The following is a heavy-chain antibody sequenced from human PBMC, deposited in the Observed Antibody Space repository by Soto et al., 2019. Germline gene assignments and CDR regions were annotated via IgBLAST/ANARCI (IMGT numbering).Heavy chain of an antibody. V-gene: IGHV4-30-4*01. CDR2: TYYRGST. CDR3: AREHYYGSGSYYN. J-gene: IGHJ4*02. D-gene: IGHD3-10*01. Sequence: QVQLQESGPGLVKPSQTLSLTCTVSGGAIRSGDYYWSWIRQPPGKGLEWIGYTYYRGSTYYNPSLKSRVTISVDTSKNQFALKLSSVTAAHTAEYYCAREHYYGSGSYYNWGQGTLVTVSS. CDR1: GGAIRSGDYY.